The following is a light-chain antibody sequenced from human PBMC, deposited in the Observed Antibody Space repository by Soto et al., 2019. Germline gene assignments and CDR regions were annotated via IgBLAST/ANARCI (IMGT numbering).Light chain of an antibody. CDR2: DAS. CDR3: QQYNSPSKT. V-gene: IGKV1-5*01. CDR1: QSISDW. J-gene: IGKJ1*01. Sequence: IQMTQSPSTLSASVGDRVTITCRASQSISDWLAWYQQKPGRAPKLLIYDASILESGVPSRFGGSGSGTDFALTISSLQPDDFATYYCQQYNSPSKTFGPGTKVDIK.